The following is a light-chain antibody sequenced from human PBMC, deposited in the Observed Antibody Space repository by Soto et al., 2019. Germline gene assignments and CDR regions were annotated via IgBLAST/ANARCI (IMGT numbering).Light chain of an antibody. CDR3: QQLNSYLFT. CDR2: EAS. CDR1: QTVSSS. J-gene: IGKJ5*01. V-gene: IGKV3-11*01. Sequence: EIVLTQSPATLSLSPGERATLSCRASQTVSSSLAWYQQKPGQAPRLLIYEASNRATGIPARFSGSGSGADFTLTISSLEPEDFALYYCQQLNSYLFTFGQGTRLEIK.